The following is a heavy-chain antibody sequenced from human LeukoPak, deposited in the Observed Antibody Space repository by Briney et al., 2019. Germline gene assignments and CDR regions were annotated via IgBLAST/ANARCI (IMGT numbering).Heavy chain of an antibody. D-gene: IGHD3-9*01. Sequence: GASVKVSCKASGYTFTSYGISWVRQAPGQGLEGMGGIIPIFGTANYAQKFQGRVTITADESTSTAYMELSSLRSEDTAVYYCAREPLNYDILTGYYMGYFQHWGQGTLVTVSS. V-gene: IGHV1-69*13. CDR1: GYTFTSYG. CDR2: IIPIFGTA. J-gene: IGHJ1*01. CDR3: AREPLNYDILTGYYMGYFQH.